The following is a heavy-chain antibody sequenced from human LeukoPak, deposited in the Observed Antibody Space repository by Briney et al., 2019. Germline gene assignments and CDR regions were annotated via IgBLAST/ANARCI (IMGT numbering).Heavy chain of an antibody. CDR1: GGSFSGYY. V-gene: IGHV4-34*01. CDR2: INHSGST. J-gene: IGHJ3*02. Sequence: SETLPLTCAVYGGSFSGYYWSWIRQPPGKGLEWIGEINHSGSTNYNPSLKSRVTISVDTSKNQFSLKLSSVTAADTAVYYCARAGIAAAGTPLGGAFDIWGQGTMVTVSS. CDR3: ARAGIAAAGTPLGGAFDI. D-gene: IGHD6-13*01.